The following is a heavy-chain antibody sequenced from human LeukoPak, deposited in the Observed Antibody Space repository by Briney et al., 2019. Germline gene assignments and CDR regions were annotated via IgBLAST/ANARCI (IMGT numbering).Heavy chain of an antibody. CDR3: ASAVGHPSLDY. CDR2: IYYSGSI. CDR1: GGSVNSGSYY. Sequence: NPSETLSLTCTVSGGSVNSGSYYWSWIRQPPGRGLEWIGYIYYSGSINYNPSLKSRVTMSVDTSKNQFSLKLSSVTAADTAVYYCASAVGHPSLDYWGQGTLVTVSS. J-gene: IGHJ4*02. V-gene: IGHV4-61*01.